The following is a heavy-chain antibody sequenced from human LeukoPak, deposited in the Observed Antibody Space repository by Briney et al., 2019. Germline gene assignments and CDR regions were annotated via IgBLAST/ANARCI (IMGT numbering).Heavy chain of an antibody. Sequence: ASVKVSCKASGYTFTAYYIHWVRQAPGQGLEWMGRINPKNGYTNDVQKLQERLTMTMDTAMSAAYMEISRLTYDHTAVYYCGRGIQSFDPWGQGTLVTVSS. CDR2: INPKNGYT. CDR3: GRGIQSFDP. CDR1: GYTFTAYY. J-gene: IGHJ5*02. V-gene: IGHV1-2*06.